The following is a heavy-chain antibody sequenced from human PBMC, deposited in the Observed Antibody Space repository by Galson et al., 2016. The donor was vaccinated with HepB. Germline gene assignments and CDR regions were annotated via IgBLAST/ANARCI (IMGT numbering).Heavy chain of an antibody. CDR2: ISYDGSNK. V-gene: IGHV3-30*03. J-gene: IGHJ4*02. D-gene: IGHD6-6*01. CDR3: AREGDKLVRYLFDN. Sequence: SLRLSCAASGFTFSSYDMHWVRQAPGKGLEWVAVISYDGSNKYYADSVKGRFTISRDNSKNTLYLQMNSLRAEDTAVYYCAREGDKLVRYLFDNWGQGTLVTVSS. CDR1: GFTFSSYD.